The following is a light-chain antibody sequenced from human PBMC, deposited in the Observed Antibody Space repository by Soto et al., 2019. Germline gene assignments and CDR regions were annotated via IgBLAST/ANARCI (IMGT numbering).Light chain of an antibody. V-gene: IGKV3-15*01. CDR3: QLYRDWPWT. J-gene: IGKJ1*01. Sequence: EIVVTKSPATLSVSPGETATLSCRASQSVSSNLAWYQQKPGQAPRLLIYGASTRATGIPARFSGSGSGTEFTLTISSLQSDDSALYFCQLYRDWPWTLGQGTKVDVK. CDR2: GAS. CDR1: QSVSSN.